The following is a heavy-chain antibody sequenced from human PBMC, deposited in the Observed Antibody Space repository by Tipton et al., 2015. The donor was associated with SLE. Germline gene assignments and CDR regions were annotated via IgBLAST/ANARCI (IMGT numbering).Heavy chain of an antibody. D-gene: IGHD6-13*01. J-gene: IGHJ5*02. V-gene: IGHV4-59*11. CDR3: ARGWYSRNWEWWFDP. CDR2: MYHSGST. CDR1: GGSIRSHY. Sequence: TLSLTCTVSGGSIRSHYWSWLRQPPGKGLAWIGYMYHSGSTKYNPPLKSRVTISLDTSKNQVSLQLTSVTAADTAVYYFARGWYSRNWEWWFDPWGQGTLVTVSS.